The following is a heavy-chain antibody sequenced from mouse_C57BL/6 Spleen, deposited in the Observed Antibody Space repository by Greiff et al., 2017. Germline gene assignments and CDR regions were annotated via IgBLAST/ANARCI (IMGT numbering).Heavy chain of an antibody. CDR2: IDPNSGGT. CDR1: GYTFTSYW. D-gene: IGHD4-1*01. CDR3: ASPGLTGYWYFDV. Sequence: QVQLQQPGAELVKPGASVKLSCKASGYTFTSYWMHWVKQRPGRGLEWIGRIDPNSGGTKYNEKFKSKATLTVDKPSSTAYMQLSSLTSEDSAVYYCASPGLTGYWYFDVWGTGTTVTVSS. V-gene: IGHV1-72*01. J-gene: IGHJ1*03.